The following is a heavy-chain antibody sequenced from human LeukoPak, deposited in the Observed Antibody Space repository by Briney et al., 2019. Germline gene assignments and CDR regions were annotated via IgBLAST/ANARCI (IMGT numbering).Heavy chain of an antibody. V-gene: IGHV1-18*01. CDR3: ARPGEYSSSSFSDY. Sequence: RASVKVSCKASGYTFTSYGISWVRQAPGQGLEWMGWISAYNGNTNYAQKLQGRVTMTTDTSTSTAYMELRSLRSDDTAVYYCARPGEYSSSSFSDYWGQGTLVTVSS. CDR1: GYTFTSYG. J-gene: IGHJ4*02. CDR2: ISAYNGNT. D-gene: IGHD6-6*01.